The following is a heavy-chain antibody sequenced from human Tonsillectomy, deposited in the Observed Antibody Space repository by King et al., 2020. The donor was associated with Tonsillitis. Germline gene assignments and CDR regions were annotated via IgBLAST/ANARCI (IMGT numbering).Heavy chain of an antibody. J-gene: IGHJ4*02. Sequence: QLVQSGAEVKKPGASVKVSCKASGYTFTSYYMHWVRQATGQGLEWMGIINPSGGSTSYAQKFQGRVTMTRDTSTSTVYMELSSLRSEDTAVYYCAIDSYYYDSSGYYAKYYFDFWGQGTLVTVSS. V-gene: IGHV1-46*01. CDR3: AIDSYYYDSSGYYAKYYFDF. CDR2: INPSGGST. CDR1: GYTFTSYY. D-gene: IGHD3-22*01.